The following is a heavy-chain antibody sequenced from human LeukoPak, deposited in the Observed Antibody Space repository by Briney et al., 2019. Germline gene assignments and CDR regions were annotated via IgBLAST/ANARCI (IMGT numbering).Heavy chain of an antibody. D-gene: IGHD3-10*01. J-gene: IGHJ6*04. V-gene: IGHV3-30*04. Sequence: PGRSLRLSCAASGFTFSSYAMHWVRQAPGKGLEWVAVISYDGSNKYYADSVKGRFTISRDNSKNTLYLQMNSLRAEDTAVYYCARELSVWGVIRYYGMDVWGKGTTVTVSS. CDR1: GFTFSSYA. CDR2: ISYDGSNK. CDR3: ARELSVWGVIRYYGMDV.